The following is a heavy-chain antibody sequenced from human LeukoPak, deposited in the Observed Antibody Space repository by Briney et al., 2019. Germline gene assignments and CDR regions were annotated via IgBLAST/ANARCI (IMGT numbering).Heavy chain of an antibody. V-gene: IGHV3-48*01. D-gene: IGHD1-26*01. CDR1: GFTFSSYS. CDR3: ARTSGSYREAFDI. J-gene: IGHJ3*02. CDR2: ISSSSSTI. Sequence: GGSLRLSCAASGFTFSSYSMNWVRQAPGKGLESVSYISSSSSTIYYADSVKGRFTISRDNAKSSLYLQMNSRRAEDTAVYYCARTSGSYREAFDIWGQGTMVTVSS.